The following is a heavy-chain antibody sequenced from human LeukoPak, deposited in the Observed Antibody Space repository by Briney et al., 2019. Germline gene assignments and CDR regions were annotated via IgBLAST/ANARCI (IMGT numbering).Heavy chain of an antibody. J-gene: IGHJ6*02. D-gene: IGHD2-15*01. CDR2: INPNSGGT. CDR3: ARDPDIVVVVAATLMDV. V-gene: IGHV1-2*02. CDR1: GYTFTGYY. Sequence: GASVKVSCKASGYTFTGYYMHWVRQAPGQGLEWMGWINPNSGGTNYAQKFQGRVTMTRDTSISTAYMELSRLRSDDTAVYYCARDPDIVVVVAATLMDVWGQGTTVTVSS.